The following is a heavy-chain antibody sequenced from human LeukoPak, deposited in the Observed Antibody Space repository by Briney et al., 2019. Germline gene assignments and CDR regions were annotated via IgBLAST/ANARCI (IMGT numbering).Heavy chain of an antibody. Sequence: GGSLRLSCAASGFTFSNAWMSWVRQAPGKGLEWVGRIKSKTDGGTTDYVAPVKGRFTISRDDSKNTLYLQMNSLKTEDTAVYYCTAARMWELHTLDAFDIWGQGTMVTVSS. CDR1: GFTFSNAW. CDR3: TAARMWELHTLDAFDI. J-gene: IGHJ3*02. V-gene: IGHV3-15*01. CDR2: IKSKTDGGTT. D-gene: IGHD1-26*01.